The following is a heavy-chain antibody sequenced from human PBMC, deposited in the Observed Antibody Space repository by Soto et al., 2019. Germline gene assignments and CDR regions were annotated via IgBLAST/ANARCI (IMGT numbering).Heavy chain of an antibody. CDR1: GGTFSSYA. D-gene: IGHD3-3*01. Sequence: QVQLVQSGAEVKKPGSSVKVSCKASGGTFSSYAISWVRQAPGQVLEWMGGIIPILGTANYAQKFQGRGTITADESTSTAYMELSSLRSEDTAVYYCARGRGPEGLNNWFDPWGQGTLVTVSS. CDR2: IIPILGTA. CDR3: ARGRGPEGLNNWFDP. V-gene: IGHV1-69*01. J-gene: IGHJ5*02.